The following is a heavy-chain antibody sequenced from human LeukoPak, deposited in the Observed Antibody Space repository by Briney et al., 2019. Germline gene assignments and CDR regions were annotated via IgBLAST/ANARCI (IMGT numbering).Heavy chain of an antibody. D-gene: IGHD3-9*01. CDR3: VRGQKSRSGYPAPELGSGSFAS. CDR2: IHYTGST. CDR1: GGSISSYY. J-gene: IGHJ4*02. V-gene: IGHV4-59*01. Sequence: SETLSLTCTVSGGSISSYYWSWIRQSPGKGLECIGYIHYTGSTNYNPSLKSRVTMSVDTSKNQFPLKLSSVTAADTAVYYCVRGQKSRSGYPAPELGSGSFASWGQGPLVTVSS.